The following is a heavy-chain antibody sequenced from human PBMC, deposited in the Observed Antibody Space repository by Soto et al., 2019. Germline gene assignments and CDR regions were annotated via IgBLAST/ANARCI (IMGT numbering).Heavy chain of an antibody. V-gene: IGHV4-61*01. CDR2: IFYSGST. CDR3: ARDFCGGDCSDDYYYSAMHV. J-gene: IGHJ6*02. Sequence: QVQLQESGPGLVKPSETLSLTCTVSGGSVSSGSHYWSWIRQPPGKGLEWIGQIFYSGSTNYNPSLKSRVTLSVDTSKNQFSLELSSVTAAHTAVYFCARDFCGGDCSDDYYYSAMHVWGQGTTVTVSS. D-gene: IGHD2-21*02. CDR1: GGSVSSGSHY.